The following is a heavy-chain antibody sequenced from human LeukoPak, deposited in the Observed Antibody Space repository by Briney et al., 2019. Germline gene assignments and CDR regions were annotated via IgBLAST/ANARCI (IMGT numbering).Heavy chain of an antibody. Sequence: HPGGSLRLSCAASGFTVSSNYMSWVRQAPGKGLEWVSVIYSGGSTYYADSVKGRFTISRDNSKNTLYLQMNSLRAEDTAVYYCARDRGVGWQRIFDYWGQGTLVTVSS. J-gene: IGHJ4*02. CDR1: GFTVSSNY. V-gene: IGHV3-53*01. D-gene: IGHD3-10*01. CDR2: IYSGGST. CDR3: ARDRGVGWQRIFDY.